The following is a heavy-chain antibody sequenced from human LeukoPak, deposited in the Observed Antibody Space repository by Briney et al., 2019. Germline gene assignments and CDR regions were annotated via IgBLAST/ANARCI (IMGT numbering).Heavy chain of an antibody. Sequence: GGSLRLSCAASGFTFSSYEMNWVRQAPGKGLEWVAYISSSGNTIYYADSVKGRFSISRDNAKKSLYLQMNSLRAEDTAVYYCATGSWSWGQGTLVTVSS. V-gene: IGHV3-48*03. J-gene: IGHJ5*02. D-gene: IGHD6-13*01. CDR2: ISSSGNTI. CDR1: GFTFSSYE. CDR3: ATGSWS.